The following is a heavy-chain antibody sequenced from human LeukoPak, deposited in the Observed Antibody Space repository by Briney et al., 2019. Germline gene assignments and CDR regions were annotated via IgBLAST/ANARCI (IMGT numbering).Heavy chain of an antibody. V-gene: IGHV3-23*01. D-gene: IGHD3-10*01. CDR3: AKWRGNRGVNWFDP. J-gene: IGHJ5*02. CDR1: GFTFSSYS. Sequence: PGGSLRLSCAASGFTFSSYSMNWVRQAPGKGLEWVSAISGSGGSTYYADSVKGRFTISRDNSKNTLYLQMNSLRAEDTAVYYCAKWRGNRGVNWFDPWGQGTLVTVSS. CDR2: ISGSGGST.